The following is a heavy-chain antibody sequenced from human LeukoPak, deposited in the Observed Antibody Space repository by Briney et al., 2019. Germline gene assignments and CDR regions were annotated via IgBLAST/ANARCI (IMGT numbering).Heavy chain of an antibody. V-gene: IGHV1-69*05. Sequence: ASVKVSCKASGDTFSSYAISWVRQAPGQGLEWMGRIIPIFGTANYAQKFQGRVTITTDESTSTAYMELSSLRSEDTAVYYCARSKGGSYRDYYFDYWGQGTLVTVSS. CDR2: IIPIFGTA. CDR1: GDTFSSYA. CDR3: ARSKGGSYRDYYFDY. J-gene: IGHJ4*02. D-gene: IGHD1-26*01.